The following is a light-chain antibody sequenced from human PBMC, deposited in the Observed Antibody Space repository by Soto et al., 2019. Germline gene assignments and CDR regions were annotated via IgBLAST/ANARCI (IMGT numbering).Light chain of an antibody. J-gene: IGKJ2*01. CDR2: KAS. Sequence: DIQMTQSPSTLSASVGDRVTITCRASQSISSWLAWYQQKPGKAPKLLIYKASSLESGVPSRFSGSGSGTEFSLTITSLQPDDFATYYCQQYNSYPYTFGQGTKLEIK. CDR1: QSISSW. CDR3: QQYNSYPYT. V-gene: IGKV1-5*03.